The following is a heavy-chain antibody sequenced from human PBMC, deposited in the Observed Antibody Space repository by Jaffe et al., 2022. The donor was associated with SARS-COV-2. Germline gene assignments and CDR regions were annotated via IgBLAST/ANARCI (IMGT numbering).Heavy chain of an antibody. CDR3: VRDLIMVSTPGDDFDY. D-gene: IGHD2-8*01. J-gene: IGHJ4*02. CDR2: INRDASIT. Sequence: EVQLVESGGGLVQPGGSLRLSCAASGFTFSSYWMHWVRQAPGKGLVWVSRINRDASITTYADSVKGRFSISRDNAKNTLYLQMNSLRAEDTAVYYCVRDLIMVSTPGDDFDYWGQGTLVTVSS. CDR1: GFTFSSYW. V-gene: IGHV3-74*01.